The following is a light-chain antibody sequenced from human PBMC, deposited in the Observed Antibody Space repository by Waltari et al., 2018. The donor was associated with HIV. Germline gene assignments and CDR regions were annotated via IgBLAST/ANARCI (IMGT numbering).Light chain of an antibody. CDR3: CSYAGSYSYV. CDR1: SSAVGVYDF. Sequence: QSALTQPRSLSGSPGQSVTISCTGSSSAVGVYDFVSWCQQYPDKAPKLIIFNVSKRPSGVPDRFSGSKSGNTASLTISGLQAEDEADYHCCSYAGSYSYVFGTGTQVTVL. V-gene: IGLV2-11*01. J-gene: IGLJ1*01. CDR2: NVS.